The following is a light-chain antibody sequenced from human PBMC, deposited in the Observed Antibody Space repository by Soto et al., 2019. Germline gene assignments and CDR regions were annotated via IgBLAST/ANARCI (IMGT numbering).Light chain of an antibody. CDR1: SSDVGGYNY. V-gene: IGLV2-14*01. J-gene: IGLJ2*01. CDR3: SSYTSSSTPL. Sequence: QSALTQPASVSGSPGQSITISCTGTSSDVGGYNYVSWYQQHPGKAPKLMIYEVSNRPSGVSNRFSGSKSGNTASLTISGLQAEDEADYYCSSYTSSSTPLFGGVTKLTVL. CDR2: EVS.